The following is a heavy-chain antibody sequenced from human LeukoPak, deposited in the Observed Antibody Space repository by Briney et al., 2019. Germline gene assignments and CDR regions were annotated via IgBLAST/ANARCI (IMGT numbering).Heavy chain of an antibody. V-gene: IGHV3-53*01. CDR2: IYSGGST. Sequence: GGSLRPSCAASGFTVSSNYMSWVRQAPGKGLERVSVIYSGGSTYYGDSVKGRFTISRDNSKNTLYLQMNSLRAEDTAVYYCARGLKYSTGWYYFDYWGQGTLVTVSS. CDR3: ARGLKYSTGWYYFDY. CDR1: GFTVSSNY. D-gene: IGHD6-19*01. J-gene: IGHJ4*02.